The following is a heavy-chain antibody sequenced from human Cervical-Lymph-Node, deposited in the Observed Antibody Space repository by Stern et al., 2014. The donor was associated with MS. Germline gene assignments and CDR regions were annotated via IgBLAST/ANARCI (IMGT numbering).Heavy chain of an antibody. CDR2: IYYSGTT. Sequence: QVQLVESGPGLVKPSQTLSLTCTVSGGSVSSGGSYCNWIRQLPGKGLEWIGYIYYSGTTYYNPSLKRRVTISVDTSKNHFSLKLRSVTAADTAIYYCARGRAPYAVFRDYWGQGTQVTVSS. CDR3: ARGRAPYAVFRDY. D-gene: IGHD2/OR15-2a*01. CDR1: GGSVSSGGSY. V-gene: IGHV4-31*03. J-gene: IGHJ4*02.